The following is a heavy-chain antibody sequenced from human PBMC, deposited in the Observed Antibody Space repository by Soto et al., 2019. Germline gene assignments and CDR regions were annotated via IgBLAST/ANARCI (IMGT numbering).Heavy chain of an antibody. D-gene: IGHD4-17*01. J-gene: IGHJ3*02. CDR1: GGSISSYY. CDR2: IYYSGST. Sequence: SETLSLTCAVSGGSISSYYWWWWRQPPGKGLEWIGYIYYSGSTNYNPSLKSRAPIPVAPTKTRSSRKLSSVTAADTAVYSCARGVTTAARDAFDIWAQGTMVTVSS. V-gene: IGHV4-59*01. CDR3: ARGVTTAARDAFDI.